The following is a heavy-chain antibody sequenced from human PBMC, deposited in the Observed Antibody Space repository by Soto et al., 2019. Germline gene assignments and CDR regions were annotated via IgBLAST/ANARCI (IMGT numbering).Heavy chain of an antibody. Sequence: ASVKVSCKASGYTFTSYGISWVRQAPGQGLERMGWISAYNGNTNYAQKLQGRVTMTTDTSTSTAYMELRSLRSDDTAVYYCASKYYDFWSGELRAFDIWGQGTMVTVSS. D-gene: IGHD3-3*01. CDR3: ASKYYDFWSGELRAFDI. CDR1: GYTFTSYG. CDR2: ISAYNGNT. J-gene: IGHJ3*02. V-gene: IGHV1-18*01.